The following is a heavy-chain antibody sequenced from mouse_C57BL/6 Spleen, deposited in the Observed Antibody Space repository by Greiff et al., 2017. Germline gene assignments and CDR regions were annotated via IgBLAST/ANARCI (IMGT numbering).Heavy chain of an antibody. CDR3: ARSQAYYSNYRDAMDY. D-gene: IGHD2-5*01. Sequence: QVQLQQSGAELVRPGSSVKLSCKASGYTFTSYWMHWVKQRPIQGLEWIGNIDPSDSETHYNQKFKDKATLTVDKSSSTAYMQLSSLTSEDSAVYYCARSQAYYSNYRDAMDYWGQGTSGTVSS. CDR1: GYTFTSYW. CDR2: IDPSDSET. V-gene: IGHV1-52*01. J-gene: IGHJ4*01.